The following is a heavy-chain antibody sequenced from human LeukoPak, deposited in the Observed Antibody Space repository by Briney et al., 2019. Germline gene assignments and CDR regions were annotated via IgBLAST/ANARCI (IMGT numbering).Heavy chain of an antibody. Sequence: GGSLRLSCAASGFTFSSYAMNWVRQAPGKGLEWVSAISGSGDSTYYPGSVKGRFTISRENAKNSLYLQMNSLRAGDTAVYYCARVRKYSGYYSWYFDLWGRGTLVTVSS. V-gene: IGHV3-23*01. D-gene: IGHD5-12*01. CDR3: ARVRKYSGYYSWYFDL. CDR1: GFTFSSYA. CDR2: ISGSGDST. J-gene: IGHJ2*01.